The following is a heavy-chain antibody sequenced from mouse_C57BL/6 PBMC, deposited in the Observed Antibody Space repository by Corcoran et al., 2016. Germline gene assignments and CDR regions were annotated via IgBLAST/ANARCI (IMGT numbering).Heavy chain of an antibody. V-gene: IGHV14-3*01. D-gene: IGHD1-1*01. J-gene: IGHJ2*01. CDR3: SLAITTLVAGGYYFAY. Sequence: EVQLQQSVAELVRPGASVKLSCTASGFNIKNTYMHWVKQRPEQGLEWIGRIDPANGNTKYAPKFQGKATITADTSSNIAYLQLSSLTSEDTAIYYCSLAITTLVAGGYYFAYWGQGTTLTFSS. CDR2: IDPANGNT. CDR1: GFNIKNTY.